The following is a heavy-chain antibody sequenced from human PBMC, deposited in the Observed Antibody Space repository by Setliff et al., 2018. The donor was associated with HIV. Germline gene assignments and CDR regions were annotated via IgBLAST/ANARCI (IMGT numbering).Heavy chain of an antibody. CDR3: AAQDLDLVKYYYMDY. J-gene: IGHJ4*02. CDR1: GGSISRSTHH. V-gene: IGHV4-39*07. D-gene: IGHD2-21*01. CDR2: LSSKGQA. Sequence: PGGSLSLTCTVSGGSISRSTHHWAWIRQPPGKGLEWIGALSSKGQAYYNPSLKSRVAISIDSSKNLFSLRLDSLTAADTAVYYCAAQDLDLVKYYYMDYWGPGALVTVSS.